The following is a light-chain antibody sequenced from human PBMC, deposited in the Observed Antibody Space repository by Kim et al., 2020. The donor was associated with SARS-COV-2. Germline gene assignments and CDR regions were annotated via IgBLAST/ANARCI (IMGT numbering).Light chain of an antibody. CDR2: AAS. Sequence: ASVGDKVTITCQASQSISNYLSWYQQKPAKAPNLLIYAASSLQTGVPSRFSGSGSGTDFTLTISSLEPEDFATYFCQHSYSTPRTFGQGTMVDIK. CDR1: QSISNY. CDR3: QHSYSTPRT. V-gene: IGKV1-39*01. J-gene: IGKJ1*01.